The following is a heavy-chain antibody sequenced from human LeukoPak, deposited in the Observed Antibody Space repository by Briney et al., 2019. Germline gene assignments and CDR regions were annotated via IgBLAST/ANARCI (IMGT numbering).Heavy chain of an antibody. J-gene: IGHJ5*02. CDR1: GGSISSYY. V-gene: IGHV4-59*01. Sequence: SETLSHTCTVSGGSISSYYWSWIRQPPGKGLEWIGYIYYSGSTNCNPSLKSRVTISVDTSKNQFSLKLSSVTAADTAVYYCARILWFGELRWFDPWGQGTLVTVSS. D-gene: IGHD3-10*01. CDR3: ARILWFGELRWFDP. CDR2: IYYSGST.